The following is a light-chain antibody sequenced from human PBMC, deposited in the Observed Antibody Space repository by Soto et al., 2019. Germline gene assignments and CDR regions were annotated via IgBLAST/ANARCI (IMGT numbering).Light chain of an antibody. V-gene: IGKV1-5*03. J-gene: IGKJ1*01. CDR3: QQYSNYFWT. CDR1: QSITSW. CDR2: KAS. Sequence: DIQMTHSPSTLSASVGDRVIITCRASQSITSWLAWYQQKPGKAPKLLIYKASTLQSGVPSRFSGSGSGTEFTLTISSLQPDDFATYYCQQYSNYFWTFGQGTKVDIK.